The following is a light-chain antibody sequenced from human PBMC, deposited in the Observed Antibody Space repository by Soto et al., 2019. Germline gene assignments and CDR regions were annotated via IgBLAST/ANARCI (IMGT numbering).Light chain of an antibody. CDR1: ETVATN. V-gene: IGKV3-15*01. CDR3: QQYFEWPPMT. J-gene: IGKJ1*01. CDR2: GAS. Sequence: VMTQSPATLSVSPGERATLSCWASETVATNLAWSQQKPGQAPGLLISGASTRAAVLADRFRGSGSGTEFTLTISSLRSEDSAIYYCQQYFEWPPMTFGQGTKVEI.